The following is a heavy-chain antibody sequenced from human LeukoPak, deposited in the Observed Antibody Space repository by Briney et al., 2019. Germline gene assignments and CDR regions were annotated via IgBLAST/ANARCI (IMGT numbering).Heavy chain of an antibody. CDR1: GFTFSSYS. Sequence: GGSLRLSCAASGFTFSSYSMNWVRQAPGKGLEWISYITSSSDTIQYADSVEGRFTVSRDNAKNSLFLQMSSLRDEDTAVYYCARDYYDSSGYYMGDYWGQGTLVTVSS. CDR3: ARDYYDSSGYYMGDY. J-gene: IGHJ4*02. CDR2: ITSSSDTI. D-gene: IGHD3-22*01. V-gene: IGHV3-48*02.